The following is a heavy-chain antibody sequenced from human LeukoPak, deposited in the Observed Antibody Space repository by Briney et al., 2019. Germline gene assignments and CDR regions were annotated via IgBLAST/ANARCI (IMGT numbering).Heavy chain of an antibody. CDR3: ARDGPLY. CDR1: GFTFSSYA. CDR2: ISYDGSNK. V-gene: IGHV3-30-3*01. J-gene: IGHJ4*02. Sequence: GGSLRLSCAASGFTFSSYAMHWVRQAPGKGLEWVAVISYDGSNKYYADSVKGRFTISRDNSKNTLYLQMNSLRAEDTAVYYCARDGPLYWGQGTLVTVSS.